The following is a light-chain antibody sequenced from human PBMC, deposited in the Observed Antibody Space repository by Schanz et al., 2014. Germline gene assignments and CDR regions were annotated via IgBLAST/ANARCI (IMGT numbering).Light chain of an antibody. Sequence: DIQMTQSPSSLSASVGDRVTITCQASQDISNYLNWYHQKPGKAPKLLIYDASNLETGVPSRFSGSGSGTDFSFTISSLQPEDVATYYCQQYDNLPLTFGGGTRVEIQ. CDR3: QQYDNLPLT. CDR2: DAS. J-gene: IGKJ4*01. V-gene: IGKV1-33*01. CDR1: QDISNY.